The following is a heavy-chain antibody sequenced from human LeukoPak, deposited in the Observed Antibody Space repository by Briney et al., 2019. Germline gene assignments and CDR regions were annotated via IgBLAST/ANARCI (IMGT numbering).Heavy chain of an antibody. V-gene: IGHV1-2*02. Sequence: ASVKVSCKASAHSFTNYYIHWVRQAPGQGLEWMGWINPNSGDTNYAQTFQGRVTMTRDTTTSTAYMELSSLRSDDTAVYYCASYRGSSGYYYYMDVWGKGTTVTVSS. J-gene: IGHJ6*03. CDR3: ASYRGSSGYYYYMDV. D-gene: IGHD3-10*01. CDR1: AHSFTNYY. CDR2: INPNSGDT.